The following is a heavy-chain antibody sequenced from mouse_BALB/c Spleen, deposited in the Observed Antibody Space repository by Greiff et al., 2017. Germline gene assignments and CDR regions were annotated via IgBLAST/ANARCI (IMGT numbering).Heavy chain of an antibody. CDR3: AKHHPGFYAMDY. CDR2: IWGGGST. CDR1: GFSLTDYG. V-gene: IGHV2-6-5*01. D-gene: IGHD2-2*01. Sequence: QVQLQQSGPGLVAPSPTLSITCTVSGFSLTDYGVSWIRQPPGKGLEWLGVIWGGGSTYYNSALKSRLSISKDNSKSQVFLKMNSLQTDDTAMYYCAKHHPGFYAMDYWGQGTSVTVSS. J-gene: IGHJ4*01.